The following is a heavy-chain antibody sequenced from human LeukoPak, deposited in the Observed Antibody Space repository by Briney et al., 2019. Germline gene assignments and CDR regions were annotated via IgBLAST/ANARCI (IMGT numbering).Heavy chain of an antibody. Sequence: SSETLSLTCAVYGGSFSGYYWSWIRQPPGKGLEWIGEINHSGSTNYNPSLKSRVTISVDTSKNQFSLKLSSVTAADTAVYYCARDRHCSSTSCYHYYYGMDVWGQGTTVTVSS. CDR2: INHSGST. V-gene: IGHV4-34*09. CDR3: ARDRHCSSTSCYHYYYGMDV. J-gene: IGHJ6*02. D-gene: IGHD2-2*01. CDR1: GGSFSGYY.